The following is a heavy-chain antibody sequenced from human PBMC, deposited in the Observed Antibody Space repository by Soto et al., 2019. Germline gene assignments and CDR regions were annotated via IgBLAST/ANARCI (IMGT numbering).Heavy chain of an antibody. CDR2: IHYSGST. Sequence: QLQLQESGSGLVKPSQTLSLTCAVSGGSISSGGYSWSWIRQPPGKGLEWIGYIHYSGSTYYNPSLKRRGTISLDRSRNQFSLKRSSVTAGDTAVYYCARVGGAHCYGMDVWGQGNTVTVAS. CDR1: GGSISSGGYS. D-gene: IGHD3-16*01. J-gene: IGHJ6*02. V-gene: IGHV4-30-2*01. CDR3: ARVGGAHCYGMDV.